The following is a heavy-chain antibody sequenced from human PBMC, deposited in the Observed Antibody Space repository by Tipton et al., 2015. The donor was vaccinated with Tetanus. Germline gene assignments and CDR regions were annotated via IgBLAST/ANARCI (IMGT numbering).Heavy chain of an antibody. CDR2: IKQDGSEK. V-gene: IGHV3-7*01. CDR1: GFTFSSYW. CDR3: ARVSVAAALNWFDP. J-gene: IGHJ5*02. D-gene: IGHD6-13*01. Sequence: SLRLSCAASGFTFSSYWMSWVRQAPGKGLEWVANIKQDGSEKYYVDSVKGRFTISRDNAKNSLYLQMNSLRAEDTAVYYCARVSVAAALNWFDPWGQGTLVTVSS.